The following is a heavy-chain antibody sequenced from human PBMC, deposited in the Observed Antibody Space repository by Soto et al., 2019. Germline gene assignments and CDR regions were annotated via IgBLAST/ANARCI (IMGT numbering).Heavy chain of an antibody. D-gene: IGHD6-25*01. J-gene: IGHJ3*02. CDR2: INHSGST. CDR1: GGSFSGYY. V-gene: IGHV4-34*01. Sequence: SETLSLTCAVYGGSFSGYYWSWIRQPPGKGLEWIGEINHSGSTNYNPSLKSRVTISVDTSKNQFSLKLSSVTAADTAVYYCAREEADVLDAFDIWGQGTMVTVSS. CDR3: AREEADVLDAFDI.